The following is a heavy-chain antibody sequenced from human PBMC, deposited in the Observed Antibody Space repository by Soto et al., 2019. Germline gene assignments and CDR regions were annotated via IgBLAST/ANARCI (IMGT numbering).Heavy chain of an antibody. Sequence: ASVKVSCKASGYTFTSYGISWVRQAPGQGLEWMGWVSAYNGNTNYAQKLQGRVTTTTDTSTSTAYMELRSLRSDDTAVYYCARDAYSGYDFRPDYYYGMDVWGQGTTVTVSS. CDR1: GYTFTSYG. CDR3: ARDAYSGYDFRPDYYYGMDV. V-gene: IGHV1-18*01. D-gene: IGHD5-12*01. CDR2: VSAYNGNT. J-gene: IGHJ6*02.